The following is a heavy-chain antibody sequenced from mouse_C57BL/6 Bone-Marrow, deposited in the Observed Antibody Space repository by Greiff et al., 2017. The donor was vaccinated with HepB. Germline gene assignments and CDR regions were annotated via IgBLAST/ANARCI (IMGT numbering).Heavy chain of an antibody. V-gene: IGHV5-9-1*02. CDR3: TRGGYGNFHWYFDV. D-gene: IGHD2-10*02. CDR2: ISSGGDYI. Sequence: EVQRVESGEGLVKPGGSLKLSCAASGFTFSSYAMSWVRQTPEKRLEWVAYISSGGDYIYYADTVKGRFTISRDNARNTLYLQMSSLKSEDTAMYYCTRGGYGNFHWYFDVWGTGTTVTVSS. CDR1: GFTFSSYA. J-gene: IGHJ1*03.